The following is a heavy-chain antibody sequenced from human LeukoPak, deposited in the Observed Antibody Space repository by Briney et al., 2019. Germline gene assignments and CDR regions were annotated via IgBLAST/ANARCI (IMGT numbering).Heavy chain of an antibody. J-gene: IGHJ5*02. CDR2: INSDGSST. D-gene: IGHD1-26*01. V-gene: IGHV3-74*01. CDR3: ARDSVGASIPLNWFDP. Sequence: GGSLRLSCAASGFTFSSYWMHWVRQAPGKGLVWVSRINSDGSSTSYADSVKGRFTISRDNAKNTLYLQMNSLRAEDTAVYYYARDSVGASIPLNWFDPWGQGTLVTVSS. CDR1: GFTFSSYW.